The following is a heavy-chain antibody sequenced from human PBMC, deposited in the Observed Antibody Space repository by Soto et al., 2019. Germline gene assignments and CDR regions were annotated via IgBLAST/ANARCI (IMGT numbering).Heavy chain of an antibody. CDR2: IYRTGST. Sequence: SETLSLTCAVSGGSFTSNNWWTWVRQPPGQGLEWIGEIYRTGSTNYNPSLKSRVTISLDKSENQFSLKVTSLTAADTAVYYCASQDPGTSVDYWGQGTLVTVSS. CDR3: ASQDPGTSVDY. CDR1: GGSFTSNNW. J-gene: IGHJ4*02. D-gene: IGHD1-7*01. V-gene: IGHV4-4*02.